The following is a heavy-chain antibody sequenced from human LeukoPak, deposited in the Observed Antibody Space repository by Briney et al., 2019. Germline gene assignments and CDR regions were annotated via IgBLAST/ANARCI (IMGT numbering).Heavy chain of an antibody. CDR3: ARDSPLEYYYGSGTDSIPRYWFDP. CDR1: GYTFTGYY. V-gene: IGHV1-2*02. D-gene: IGHD3-10*01. Sequence: ASVKVSCKASGYTFTGYYMHWVRQARGQGLDWMGWINPNSGGTNYAQKFQGRVTMTRDTSISTAYMELRTLRSDDTDVYYCARDSPLEYYYGSGTDSIPRYWFDPWGQGTLVTVSS. J-gene: IGHJ5*02. CDR2: INPNSGGT.